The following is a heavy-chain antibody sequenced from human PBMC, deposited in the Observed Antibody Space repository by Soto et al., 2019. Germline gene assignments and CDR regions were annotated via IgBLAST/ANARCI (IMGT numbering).Heavy chain of an antibody. V-gene: IGHV4-59*08. CDR1: GGSTSSNY. CDR3: ARHSITAHYMDV. J-gene: IGHJ6*03. CDR2: IYYSGST. Sequence: PSETLSLTCTVSGGSTSSNYWSWIRQPPGKGLEWIGSIYYSGSTNYNPSLKSRVTMSIHTSKNQFSLKLSSVTAADTAVYYCARHSITAHYMDVWGKGTTVTVSS.